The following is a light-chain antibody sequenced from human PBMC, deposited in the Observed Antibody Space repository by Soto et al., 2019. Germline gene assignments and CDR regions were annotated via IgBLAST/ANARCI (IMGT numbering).Light chain of an antibody. CDR3: CSYAGSYTYIL. Sequence: QSFLTQPRSVSGSPGQSVTISCTGTSSDVGGYHYVSWYQQHPGKAPKLLIYGVTQRSSGVPDRFSGSKSGNTASLTISGLQAEDEADYYCCSYAGSYTYILFGGGTKVTVL. J-gene: IGLJ3*02. CDR2: GVT. CDR1: SSDVGGYHY. V-gene: IGLV2-11*01.